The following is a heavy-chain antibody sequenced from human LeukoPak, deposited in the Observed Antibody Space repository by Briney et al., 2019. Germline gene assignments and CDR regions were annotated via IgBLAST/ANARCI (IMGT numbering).Heavy chain of an antibody. CDR3: ARVPVVVAATSYYFDY. CDR1: GFTFSSYS. CDR2: ISSSSSYI. D-gene: IGHD2-15*01. J-gene: IGHJ4*02. V-gene: IGHV3-21*01. Sequence: GESLRLSCAASGFTFSSYSINWVRQAPGKGLEWVSSISSSSSYIYHADSVKGRFTISRDNAKNSLYLQMNSLRADDTAVYYCARVPVVVAATSYYFDYWGQGTLVTVSS.